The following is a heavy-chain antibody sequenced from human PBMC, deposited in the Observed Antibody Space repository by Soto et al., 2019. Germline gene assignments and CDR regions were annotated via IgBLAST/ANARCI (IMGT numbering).Heavy chain of an antibody. J-gene: IGHJ4*02. CDR3: ARGGGRVHSSGWYYFDY. CDR1: GFTFSSYA. Sequence: QVQLVESGGGVDQPGRSLRLSCAASGFTFSSYAMHWVRQAPGKGLEWVAVISYDGSNKYYADSVKGRFTISRDNSKNTLYLQMNSLRAQDTAVYYCARGGGRVHSSGWYYFDYWGQGTLVTVSS. CDR2: ISYDGSNK. V-gene: IGHV3-30-3*01. D-gene: IGHD6-19*01.